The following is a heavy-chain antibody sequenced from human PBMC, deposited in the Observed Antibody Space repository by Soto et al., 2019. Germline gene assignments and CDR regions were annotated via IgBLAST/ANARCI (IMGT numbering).Heavy chain of an antibody. CDR2: IKSKTDCGTK. CDR1: GFTFINSV. J-gene: IGHJ5*01. V-gene: IGHV3-15*01. D-gene: IGHD6-13*01. Sequence: PGGSLILSCASSGFTFINSVMSWVLQAPGKWLEWVVVIKSKTDCGTKDYAAPVKGIFTSSIDDSKNTLYLQMNSLKTEDTAVYYCTKESRYRSSWPSDSWGQGTLVTVSS. CDR3: TKESRYRSSWPSDS.